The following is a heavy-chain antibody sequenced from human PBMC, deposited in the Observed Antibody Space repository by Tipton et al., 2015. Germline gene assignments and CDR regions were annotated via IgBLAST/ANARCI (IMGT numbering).Heavy chain of an antibody. Sequence: TLSLTCTISGDSISSDYWWSWVRQPPGKGLEWIGEIFHTGNTNYNPSLMSRLTISVDKSKNQLSLKLSSVTAADTAVYYCARGGMAWGDHYGMDVWGQGTTVTVPS. CDR2: IFHTGNT. V-gene: IGHV4-4*02. J-gene: IGHJ6*02. CDR3: ARGGMAWGDHYGMDV. D-gene: IGHD3-16*01. CDR1: GDSISSDYW.